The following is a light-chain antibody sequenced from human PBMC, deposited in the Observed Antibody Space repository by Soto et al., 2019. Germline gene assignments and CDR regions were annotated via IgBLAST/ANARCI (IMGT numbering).Light chain of an antibody. CDR2: DAS. CDR3: QQYNSYSWT. Sequence: DIQMTQSPSTXXAXVXXXXTIRRRARQSGSGWGAWYQRKPGKAPRLLSYDASSLESGVPTRFSGSGSGTEFTLTINSLQPDDFATYYCQQYNSYSWTFGQGTKVDIK. CDR1: QSGSGW. V-gene: IGKV1-5*01. J-gene: IGKJ1*01.